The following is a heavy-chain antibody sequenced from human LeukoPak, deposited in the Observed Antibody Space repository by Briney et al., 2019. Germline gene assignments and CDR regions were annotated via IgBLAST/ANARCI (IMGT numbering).Heavy chain of an antibody. CDR1: GFTFSSYA. Sequence: GSLRLSCAASGFTFSSYAMSWVHPAPGKGLEWVSAISGSGGSTYYADSVKGRFTISRDNSKNTLYLQMNSLRAEDTAVYYCAKDLVYCGGDCYLSAFDYWGQGTLVTVSS. V-gene: IGHV3-23*01. D-gene: IGHD2-21*02. J-gene: IGHJ4*02. CDR2: ISGSGGST. CDR3: AKDLVYCGGDCYLSAFDY.